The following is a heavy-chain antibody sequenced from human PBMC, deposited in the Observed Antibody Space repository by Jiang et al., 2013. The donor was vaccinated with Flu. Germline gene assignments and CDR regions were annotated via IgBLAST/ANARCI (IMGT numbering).Heavy chain of an antibody. CDR3: ARALAATPLGYGMDV. J-gene: IGHJ6*02. V-gene: IGHV4-59*01. Sequence: KPSESLPLTCTVSGGSINSFYWSWLRQTPGKGLGMDRIYLSHWEHHLQPSLKSRVTVSVDKSKNQFSLKLTSVTAADTAVYYCARALAATPLGYGMDVWGQGTTVTVSS. CDR2: LSHWEH. D-gene: IGHD6-19*01. CDR1: GGSINSFY.